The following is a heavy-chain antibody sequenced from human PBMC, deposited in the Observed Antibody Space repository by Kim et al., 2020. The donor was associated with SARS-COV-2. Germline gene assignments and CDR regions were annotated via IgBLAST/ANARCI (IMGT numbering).Heavy chain of an antibody. J-gene: IGHJ6*02. CDR2: INPNSGGT. CDR1: GYTFTGYY. D-gene: IGHD3-10*01. Sequence: ASVKVSCKASGYTFTGYYMHWVRQAPGQGLEWMGRINPNSGGTNYAQKFQGRVTMTRDTSISTAYMELSRLRSDDTAVYYCACAIPLGFGEFWVPTPYYYGMDVWGQGTTVTVSS. CDR3: ACAIPLGFGEFWVPTPYYYGMDV. V-gene: IGHV1-2*06.